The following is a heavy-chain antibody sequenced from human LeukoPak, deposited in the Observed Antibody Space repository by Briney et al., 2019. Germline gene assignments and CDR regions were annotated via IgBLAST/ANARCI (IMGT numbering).Heavy chain of an antibody. V-gene: IGHV3-23*01. CDR1: GFTISSYA. CDR2: ISGSGGST. J-gene: IGHJ4*02. Sequence: GGSLRLSCAASGFTISSYAMSWVRQAPGKGLEWASAISGSGGSTYYADSVKGRFTISRDNSKNTLYLQMNSLRAEDTAVHYCAKSGGYHPTNPFDYWGQGTLVTVSS. CDR3: AKSGGYHPTNPFDY. D-gene: IGHD1-26*01.